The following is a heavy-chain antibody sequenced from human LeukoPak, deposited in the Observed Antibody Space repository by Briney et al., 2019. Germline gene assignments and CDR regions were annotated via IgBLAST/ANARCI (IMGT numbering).Heavy chain of an antibody. CDR1: GGYISSYY. V-gene: IGHV4-4*07. CDR2: IYTSGST. CDR3: ARGYYDSSGWYYYYMDV. Sequence: SETLSLTCTVSGGYISSYYWSWIRQPAGKGLEWIGRIYTSGSTNYNPSLKSRVTMSVDTSKNQFSLKLSSVTAADTAVYYCARGYYDSSGWYYYYMDVWGKGTTVTVSS. D-gene: IGHD3-22*01. J-gene: IGHJ6*03.